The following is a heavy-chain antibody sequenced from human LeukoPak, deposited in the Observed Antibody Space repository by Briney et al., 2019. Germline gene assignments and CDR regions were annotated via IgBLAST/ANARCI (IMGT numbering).Heavy chain of an antibody. D-gene: IGHD2-2*01. CDR2: TYYRSKWYN. V-gene: IGHV6-1*01. CDR3: ARDRVVVVPAALWYYGMDV. Sequence: SQTLSLTCAISGDSVSSNSAAWNWIRQSPSRGLEWLGRTYYRSKWYNDYAVSVKSRITINPETSKNQFSLQLNSVTPEDTAVYYCARDRVVVVPAALWYYGMDVWGQGTTVTVSS. CDR1: GDSVSSNSAA. J-gene: IGHJ6*02.